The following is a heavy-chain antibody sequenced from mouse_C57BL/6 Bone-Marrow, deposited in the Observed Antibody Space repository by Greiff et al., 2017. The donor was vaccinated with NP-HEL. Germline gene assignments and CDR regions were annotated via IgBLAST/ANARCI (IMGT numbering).Heavy chain of an antibody. CDR2: IYPGGGYT. CDR1: GYTFTNYW. V-gene: IGHV1-63*01. CDR3: AREGFYYPFDY. J-gene: IGHJ2*01. Sequence: VQLQESGAELVRPGTSVKMSCKASGYTFTNYWIGWAKQRPGHGLEWIGDIYPGGGYTNYNEKFKGKATLTADKSSSTAYMQFSSLTSEDSAIYYCAREGFYYPFDYWGQGTTLTVSS. D-gene: IGHD2-1*01.